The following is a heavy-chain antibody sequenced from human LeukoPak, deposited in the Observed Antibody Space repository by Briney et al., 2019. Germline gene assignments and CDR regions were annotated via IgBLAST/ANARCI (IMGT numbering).Heavy chain of an antibody. CDR2: IISIFGTP. J-gene: IGHJ4*02. CDR3: AREGFCVGDTCHGRDKVLDY. D-gene: IGHD2-15*01. V-gene: IGHV1-69*05. Sequence: SVKVSCKASGGTFSNFGITWVRQAPGQGLEWMGRIISIFGTPNYAQKFQGRVTITTDESTSTAYMDLYSLSSEDTAVYYCAREGFCVGDTCHGRDKVLDYWGQGTLVTVSS. CDR1: GGTFSNFG.